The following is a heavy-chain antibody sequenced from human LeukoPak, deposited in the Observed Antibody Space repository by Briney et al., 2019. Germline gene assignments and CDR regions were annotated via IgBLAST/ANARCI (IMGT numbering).Heavy chain of an antibody. CDR3: ARSTRNSSGWYDDYYYYYMDV. Sequence: PGGSLRLSCAASGFTFSSYAMNWVRQAPGKGLEWVSVISGSGGTTYYADSVKGRFTTSRDNSKNTLYLQMNSLRAEDTAVYYCARSTRNSSGWYDDYYYYYMDVWGKGTTVTVSS. J-gene: IGHJ6*03. CDR1: GFTFSSYA. CDR2: ISGSGGTT. D-gene: IGHD6-19*01. V-gene: IGHV3-23*01.